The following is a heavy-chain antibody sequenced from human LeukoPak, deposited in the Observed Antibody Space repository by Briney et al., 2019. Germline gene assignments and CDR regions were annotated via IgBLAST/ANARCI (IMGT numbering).Heavy chain of an antibody. J-gene: IGHJ3*02. CDR2: IEQDEREI. CDR3: ASPNYYDSSGYSPRSFDI. V-gene: IGHV3-7*03. D-gene: IGHD3-22*01. CDR1: GFSFGGSW. Sequence: GGSLRLSCAASGFSFGGSWMSWLRQAPGKGLEWVANIEQDEREIFYADSVKGRFTIFRDNAKNSLYLQINSLRAEDTAVYYCASPNYYDSSGYSPRSFDIWGQGTMVTVSS.